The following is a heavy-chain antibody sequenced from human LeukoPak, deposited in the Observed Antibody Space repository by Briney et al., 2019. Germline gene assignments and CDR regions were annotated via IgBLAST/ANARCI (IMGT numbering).Heavy chain of an antibody. D-gene: IGHD6-19*01. CDR2: ISGSGGST. J-gene: IGHJ4*02. CDR3: AKRFGPYSSGWYPDY. CDR1: GFTFSSYA. V-gene: IGHV3-23*01. Sequence: GGSPRLSCAASGFTFSSYAMSWVRQAPGKGLEWVSAISGSGGSTYYADSVKGRFTISRDNSKNTLYLQMNSLRAEDTAVYYCAKRFGPYSSGWYPDYWGQGTLVTVSS.